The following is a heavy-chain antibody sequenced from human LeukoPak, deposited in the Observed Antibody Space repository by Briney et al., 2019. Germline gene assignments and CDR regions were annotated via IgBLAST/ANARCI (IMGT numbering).Heavy chain of an antibody. Sequence: SETLSLTCTVSGGSISSSSYYWGWIRQPPGKGLEWIGSIYYSGSTYYNPSLKSRVTISVDTSKNQFSLKLSSVTATDTAVYYCARDKVRIQLWFTSFDYWGQGTLVTVSS. CDR3: ARDKVRIQLWFTSFDY. J-gene: IGHJ4*02. D-gene: IGHD5-18*01. CDR2: IYYSGST. V-gene: IGHV4-39*07. CDR1: GGSISSSSYY.